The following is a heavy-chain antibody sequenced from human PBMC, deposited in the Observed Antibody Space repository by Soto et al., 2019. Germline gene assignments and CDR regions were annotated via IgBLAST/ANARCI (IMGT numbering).Heavy chain of an antibody. CDR1: GGSIGNVDYY. D-gene: IGHD5-18*01. Sequence: PSETLSLTCTVSGGSIGNVDYYWSWIRQPPGKGLEWIGSIYYSGSTYYNPSLKSRVTISVDTSKNQFSLKLSSVTAADTAVYYCARDSYGYVIYYYYGMDVWGQGTTVTVSS. V-gene: IGHV4-39*02. J-gene: IGHJ6*02. CDR3: ARDSYGYVIYYYYGMDV. CDR2: IYYSGST.